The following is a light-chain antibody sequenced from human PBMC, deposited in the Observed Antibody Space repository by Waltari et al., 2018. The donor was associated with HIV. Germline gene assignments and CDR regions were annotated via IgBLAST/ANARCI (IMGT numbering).Light chain of an antibody. CDR1: SSNHGAGSA. V-gene: IGLV1-40*01. CDR2: AND. Sequence: QSVLTPPPAVSGAPGRRDPIPCPGSSSNHGAGSAVHGYQQHPGTAPRLVIYANDKRTSGVPDRFSGSKSGTSASLAITGLQAEDDADYYCQSYDSALSGSVFGGGTKLTVL. J-gene: IGLJ2*01. CDR3: QSYDSALSGSV.